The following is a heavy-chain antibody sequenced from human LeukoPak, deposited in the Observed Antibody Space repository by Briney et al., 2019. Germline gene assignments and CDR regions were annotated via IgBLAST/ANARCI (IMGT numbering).Heavy chain of an antibody. CDR2: IYYSGST. D-gene: IGHD6-19*01. CDR1: GGSISSYY. J-gene: IGHJ4*02. V-gene: IGHV4-59*01. CDR3: ARSLAVAGHFDY. Sequence: PSETLSLTCTVSGGSISSYYWSWIRQPPGKGLEWIGYIYYSGSTNYNPSLKSRVTISVDTSKNQFSLKLSSVTAAGTAVYYCARSLAVAGHFDYWGQGTLVTVSS.